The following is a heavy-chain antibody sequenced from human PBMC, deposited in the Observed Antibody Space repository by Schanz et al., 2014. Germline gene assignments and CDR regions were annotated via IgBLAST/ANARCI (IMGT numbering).Heavy chain of an antibody. Sequence: QVQLVQSGAEVKKPGPSVKVSCKLSGGTFSSYTISWIRQAPGQGLEWMGRIIPVLAIADYAQKFQGRVTITADKSTSTASMELSSLRSEDTAVYYCARGPSQGYSYGHNIGAYYYGMDVWGQGTTVTVSS. V-gene: IGHV1-69*02. CDR1: GGTFSSYT. CDR3: ARGPSQGYSYGHNIGAYYYGMDV. CDR2: IIPVLAIA. J-gene: IGHJ6*02. D-gene: IGHD5-18*01.